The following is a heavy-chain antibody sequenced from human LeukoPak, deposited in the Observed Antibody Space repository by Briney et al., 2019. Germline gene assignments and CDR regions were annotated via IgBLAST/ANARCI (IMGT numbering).Heavy chain of an antibody. Sequence: ASVKVSCKASGYTFTSYAMNWVRQAPGQGLEWMGWINTNTGNPTYAQGFTGRFVFSLDTSVSTAYLQISSLKAEDTAVYYCARAYVGATSRVDHNWFDPWGQGTLVTVSS. V-gene: IGHV7-4-1*02. CDR3: ARAYVGATSRVDHNWFDP. CDR2: INTNTGNP. D-gene: IGHD1-26*01. J-gene: IGHJ5*02. CDR1: GYTFTSYA.